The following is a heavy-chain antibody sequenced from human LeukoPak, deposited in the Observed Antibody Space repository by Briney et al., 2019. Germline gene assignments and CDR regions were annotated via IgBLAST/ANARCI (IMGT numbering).Heavy chain of an antibody. D-gene: IGHD3-9*01. J-gene: IGHJ5*02. CDR3: ARIERGPYDILTGYSPGWFDP. Sequence: SETLSLTCTVSGYSISSGYYWGWIRQPPGKGLEWIGSIYHSGSTYYNPSLKSRVTISVGTSKNQFSLKLSSVTAADTAVYYCARIERGPYDILTGYSPGWFDPWGQGTLVTVSS. CDR2: IYHSGST. CDR1: GYSISSGYY. V-gene: IGHV4-38-2*02.